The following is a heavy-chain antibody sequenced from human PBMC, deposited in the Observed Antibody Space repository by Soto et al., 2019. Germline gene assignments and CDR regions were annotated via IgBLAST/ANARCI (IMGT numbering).Heavy chain of an antibody. D-gene: IGHD2-2*01. Sequence: PWATRSITWAVSGGSISSSNWWSWVRQPPGKWLEWIGEIYHSGSTNYNPSLKSRVTISVDTSKNQFSLKLSSVTAADTAVYYCARGRIVVVPAGASYYYYGMDVWGQGTTVTVSS. CDR3: ARGRIVVVPAGASYYYYGMDV. CDR2: IYHSGST. J-gene: IGHJ6*02. V-gene: IGHV4-4*02. CDR1: GGSISSSNW.